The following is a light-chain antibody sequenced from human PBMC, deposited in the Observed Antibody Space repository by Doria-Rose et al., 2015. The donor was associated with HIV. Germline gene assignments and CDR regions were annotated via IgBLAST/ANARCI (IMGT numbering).Light chain of an antibody. CDR3: QQSYSTPLT. V-gene: IGKV1-39*01. CDR2: AAS. CDR1: QSTGSF. Sequence: DIQMTQSPSSLFASVGDRVTITCRASQSTGSFLNWYQQKPGNAPKLLIYAASSLQHGVPSRFSGSGSGTDFTLTISSLQPEDFATYFCQQSYSTPLTFGGGTKVEIK. J-gene: IGKJ4*01.